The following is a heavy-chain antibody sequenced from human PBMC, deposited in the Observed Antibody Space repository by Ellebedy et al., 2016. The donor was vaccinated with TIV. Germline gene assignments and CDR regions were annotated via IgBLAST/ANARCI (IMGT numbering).Heavy chain of an antibody. Sequence: PEGSLRLSCAASGFTFSSYAMSWVRQAPGKGLEWVSTISNTGSRTYYADPVEGRFIISRDNSKKTLYLQMNSLRADDTDVYYWAKGRGGGSDSSAPRYYFDYWGLGTLVTVSS. D-gene: IGHD3-22*01. V-gene: IGHV3-23*01. CDR2: ISNTGSRT. J-gene: IGHJ4*02. CDR1: GFTFSSYA. CDR3: AKGRGGGSDSSAPRYYFDY.